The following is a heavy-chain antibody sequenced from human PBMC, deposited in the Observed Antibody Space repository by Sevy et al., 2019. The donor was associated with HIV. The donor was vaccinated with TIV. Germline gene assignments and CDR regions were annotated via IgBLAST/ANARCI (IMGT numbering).Heavy chain of an antibody. J-gene: IGHJ6*02. CDR3: ASSGDDSSGYHYWWFDPWGQGTQVTVSSGMDV. CDR1: GFTFDDYG. D-gene: IGHD3-22*01. CDR2: INWNGGSI. V-gene: IGHV3-20*01. Sequence: GGSLRLSCTASGFTFDDYGMSWVRQAPGKGLEWVSGINWNGGSISYADSVRGRFTISRDNAKNSLYLQMNSLRAEDTALYHCASSGDDSSGYHYWWFDPWGQGTQVTVSSGMDVWGQGTTVTVSS.